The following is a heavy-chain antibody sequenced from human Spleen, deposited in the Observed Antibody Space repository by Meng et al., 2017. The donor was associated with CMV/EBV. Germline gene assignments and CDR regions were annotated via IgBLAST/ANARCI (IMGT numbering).Heavy chain of an antibody. CDR1: GYTFTGYY. CDR3: ARERGKQQLVSGDY. D-gene: IGHD6-13*01. V-gene: IGHV1-2*02. Sequence: SGYTFTGYYMHWVRQAPGQGLEWMGWINPNSGGTNYAQKFQGRVTMTRDTSISTAYTELSRLRSDDTAVYYCARERGKQQLVSGDYWGQGTLVTVSS. J-gene: IGHJ4*02. CDR2: INPNSGGT.